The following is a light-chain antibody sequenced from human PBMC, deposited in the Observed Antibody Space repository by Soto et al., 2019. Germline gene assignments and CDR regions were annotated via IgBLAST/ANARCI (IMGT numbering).Light chain of an antibody. CDR1: RSDVGNYKI. Sequence: QSALTQPASVSGSPGQSITISCTGTRSDVGNYKIVSWYQQLPGKAPQLMIYDGSERPSGVYNRFSGSKSGNTASLTTSGLQAEDEADYYCCSYAAGSTSVVFGGGTQLTVL. CDR2: DGS. J-gene: IGLJ2*01. V-gene: IGLV2-23*01. CDR3: CSYAAGSTSVV.